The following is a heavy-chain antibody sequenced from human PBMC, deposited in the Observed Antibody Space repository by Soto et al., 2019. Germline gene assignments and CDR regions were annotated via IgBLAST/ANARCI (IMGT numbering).Heavy chain of an antibody. Sequence: ASVKVSCKASGYTFTSYAMHWVRQAPGQRLEWMGWINAGNGNTKYSQKFQGRVTITRETSASTAYMELSRLRSEDTAVYYCARGHIVVVHAAIGWFDHWGQGTLVTVSP. CDR2: INAGNGNT. V-gene: IGHV1-3*01. CDR3: ARGHIVVVHAAIGWFDH. D-gene: IGHD2-2*02. CDR1: GYTFTSYA. J-gene: IGHJ5*02.